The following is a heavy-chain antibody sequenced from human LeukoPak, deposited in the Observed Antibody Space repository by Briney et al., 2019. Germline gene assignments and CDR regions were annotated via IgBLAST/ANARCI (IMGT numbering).Heavy chain of an antibody. CDR2: IYHSGIT. J-gene: IGHJ4*02. V-gene: IGHV4-38-2*02. CDR1: DYSISSGYGYY. D-gene: IGHD3-16*02. CDR3: ARDWFTRLGELSPDRAFDY. Sequence: ASETLSLTCTVSDYSISSGYGYYWGWIRQPPGKGLEWIGNIYHSGITYYNHFNSSLKSRVTISIDTSKNQFSLKLSSVTAADTAVYYCARDWFTRLGELSPDRAFDYWGQGTLVTVSS.